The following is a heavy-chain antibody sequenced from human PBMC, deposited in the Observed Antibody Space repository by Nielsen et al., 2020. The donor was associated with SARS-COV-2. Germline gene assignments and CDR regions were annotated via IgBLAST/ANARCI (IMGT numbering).Heavy chain of an antibody. J-gene: IGHJ5*02. V-gene: IGHV1-69*13. D-gene: IGHD4-17*01. CDR2: IIPIFGTA. Sequence: SVKVSCKASGGTFSSYAISWVRQAPGQGLEWMGGIIPIFGTANYAQKFQGRVTITADESTSTAYMELSSLRSEDTAVYYCAREGDYGTNWFDPWGQGTLVTVSS. CDR1: GGTFSSYA. CDR3: AREGDYGTNWFDP.